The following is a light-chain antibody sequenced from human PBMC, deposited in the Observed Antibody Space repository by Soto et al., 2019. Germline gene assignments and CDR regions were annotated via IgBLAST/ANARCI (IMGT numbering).Light chain of an antibody. Sequence: VTIKKKASQSISSWLAWYQQKPGKAPKLLIYDASSLESGVPSWFFGSGNGKRFKFSVRGMPPDRFFNSYCSHSNRYGAALGSGTKGDIK. CDR1: QSISSW. CDR3: SHSNRYGAA. V-gene: IGKV1-5*01. CDR2: DAS. J-gene: IGKJ1*01.